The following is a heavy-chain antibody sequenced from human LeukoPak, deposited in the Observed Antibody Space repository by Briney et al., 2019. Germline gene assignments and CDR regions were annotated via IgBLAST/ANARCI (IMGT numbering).Heavy chain of an antibody. CDR1: GFTFSSYS. J-gene: IGHJ4*02. Sequence: PGGSLGLSCAASGFTFSSYSMNWVRQAPGKGLEWVSSISSSSSYIYYADSVKGRFTISRDNAKNSLYLQMNSPRAEDTAVYYCARAFKSGSYFDYWGQGTLVTVSS. CDR3: ARAFKSGSYFDY. CDR2: ISSSSSYI. D-gene: IGHD1-26*01. V-gene: IGHV3-21*01.